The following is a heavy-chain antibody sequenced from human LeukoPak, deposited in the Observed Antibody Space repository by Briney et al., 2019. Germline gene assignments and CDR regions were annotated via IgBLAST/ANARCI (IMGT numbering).Heavy chain of an antibody. J-gene: IGHJ4*02. D-gene: IGHD4-17*01. Sequence: GKSLRLSCAASGFTFDDYAMHWVRQAPGKGLEWVSGISWNSGSIGYADSVKGRFTISRDNAKNSLYLQMNSLRAEDTAVYYCAKDQNYGDYAVDYWGQGTLVTVSS. CDR1: GFTFDDYA. CDR3: AKDQNYGDYAVDY. V-gene: IGHV3-9*01. CDR2: ISWNSGSI.